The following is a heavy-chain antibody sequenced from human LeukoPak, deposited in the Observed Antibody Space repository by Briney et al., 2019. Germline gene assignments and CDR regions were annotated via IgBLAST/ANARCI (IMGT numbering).Heavy chain of an antibody. Sequence: PGGSLRLSCAASGFTFSSYAMHWVRQAPGKGLEWVSAISGSGGSTYYADSVKGRFTISRDNSKNTLYLQMNSLRAEDTAVYYCAKDAYYYGSGDEDGYWGQGTLVTVSS. CDR1: GFTFSSYA. CDR2: ISGSGGST. CDR3: AKDAYYYGSGDEDGY. V-gene: IGHV3-23*01. D-gene: IGHD3-10*01. J-gene: IGHJ4*02.